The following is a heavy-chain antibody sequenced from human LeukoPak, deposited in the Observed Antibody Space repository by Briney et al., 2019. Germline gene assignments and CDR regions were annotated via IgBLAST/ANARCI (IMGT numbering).Heavy chain of an antibody. CDR2: ISDSGST. Sequence: GGSLRLSCAASGLTFSSYGMSWVRQAPGNGLEWVSGISDSGSTYYADSVKGRFTISRDNSKNTLYLQMNSLRAEDTAVYYCAKSRSWYYDSSGYRLDAFDIWGQGTMVTVSS. CDR1: GLTFSSYG. V-gene: IGHV3-23*01. CDR3: AKSRSWYYDSSGYRLDAFDI. D-gene: IGHD3-22*01. J-gene: IGHJ3*02.